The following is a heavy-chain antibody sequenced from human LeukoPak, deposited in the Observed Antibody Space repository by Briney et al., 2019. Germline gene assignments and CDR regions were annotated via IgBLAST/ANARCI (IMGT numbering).Heavy chain of an antibody. CDR3: AKGSSGYFLDV. CDR2: ISNDGGGT. D-gene: IGHD3-22*01. Sequence: GGSLRLSCAASGFIFNNYGLVWVRQAPGKGLEWVSAISNDGGGTTYADSVKGRFTISRDNSKNTVFLQMNSLRAEDTALYYCAKGSSGYFLDVWGQGTLVTVSS. V-gene: IGHV3-23*01. J-gene: IGHJ4*02. CDR1: GFIFNNYG.